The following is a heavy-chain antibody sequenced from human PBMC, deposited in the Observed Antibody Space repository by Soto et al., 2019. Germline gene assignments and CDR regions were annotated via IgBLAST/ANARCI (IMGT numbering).Heavy chain of an antibody. Sequence: QVQLVQSGAEVKKPGASVKVSCKASGYTFTSYYMHWVRQAPGQGLEWMGIINPSGGSTSHAPKCKGRVTMTRDTSTRTVYMELSSLRSEDTAVYYCASDSVDTAMATFDYWGQGTLVTVSS. V-gene: IGHV1-46*01. CDR3: ASDSVDTAMATFDY. J-gene: IGHJ4*01. CDR1: GYTFTSYY. D-gene: IGHD5-18*01. CDR2: INPSGGST.